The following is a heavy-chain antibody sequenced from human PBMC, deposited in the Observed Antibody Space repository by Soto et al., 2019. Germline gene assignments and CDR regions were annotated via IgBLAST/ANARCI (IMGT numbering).Heavy chain of an antibody. CDR3: ARGYSSGSYRIHY. J-gene: IGHJ4*02. V-gene: IGHV4-31*03. CDR1: GGSISSGDYY. D-gene: IGHD5-18*01. CDR2: IYYRGST. Sequence: QVQLQESGPGLVKPSQTLSLTYTVSGGSISSGDYYWNWIRQHPGKGLEWIGYIYYRGSTYYNPSLKSRVTISVDTSKNQFSLKLSSVTAADTAVYYCARGYSSGSYRIHYWGQGTLVTVSS.